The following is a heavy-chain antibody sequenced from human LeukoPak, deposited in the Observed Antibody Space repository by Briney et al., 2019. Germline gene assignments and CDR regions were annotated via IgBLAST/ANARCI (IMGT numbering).Heavy chain of an antibody. V-gene: IGHV3-74*01. Sequence: GGSLRLSCAASGFTFSSYWMHWVRQAPGKGLVWVSCINNDVSSTSYADSVKGRFTISRDNAKNTVYLQMNSLRAEDTAVYYCGREAYDSGNYYTDYWGQGTLVTVSS. D-gene: IGHD3-10*01. J-gene: IGHJ4*02. CDR2: INNDVSST. CDR1: GFTFSSYW. CDR3: GREAYDSGNYYTDY.